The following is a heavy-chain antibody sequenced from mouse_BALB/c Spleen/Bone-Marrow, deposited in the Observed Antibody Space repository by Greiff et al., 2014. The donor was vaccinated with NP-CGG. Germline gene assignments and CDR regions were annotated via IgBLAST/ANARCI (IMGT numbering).Heavy chain of an antibody. CDR1: GFTFRNYW. Sequence: VQVKESGGGLVQPGGSMELSCVGSGFTFRNYWVNWVRPSSGKGVEGVAEIRLKSNNYATHYEESVKGRFTISRDDSKSSVYLQMNNLRAEDTGIYYCTRRGYDGFAYWGQGTLVTVSA. CDR3: TRRGYDGFAY. V-gene: IGHV6-6*02. J-gene: IGHJ3*01. CDR2: IRLKSNNYAT. D-gene: IGHD2-2*01.